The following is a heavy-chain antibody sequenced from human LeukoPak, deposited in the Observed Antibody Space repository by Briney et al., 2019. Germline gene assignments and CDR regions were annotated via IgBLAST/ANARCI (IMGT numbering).Heavy chain of an antibody. CDR3: ARGSNTYYYDSSGYYHHSIFDY. CDR1: GGSFSGYY. V-gene: IGHV4-34*01. Sequence: SETLSLTCAVYGGSFSGYYWSWIRQPPGKGLEWIGEINHSGSTNYNPSLKSRVTISVDTSKNQFSLKLSSVTAADTAVYYCARGSNTYYYDSSGYYHHSIFDYWGQGTLVTVSS. D-gene: IGHD3-22*01. J-gene: IGHJ4*02. CDR2: INHSGST.